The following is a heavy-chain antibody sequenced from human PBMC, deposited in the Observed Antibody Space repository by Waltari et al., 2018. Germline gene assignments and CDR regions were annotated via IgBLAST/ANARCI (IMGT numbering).Heavy chain of an antibody. CDR2: IKQDGSEK. CDR3: ARDSFNYDILTGYYYYYGMDV. Sequence: EVQLVESGGGLVQPGGSLRLSCAASGFTFSSYWMRWVRQAPGKGLEWVANIKQDGSEKYYVDSVKGRFTISRDNAKNSLYLQMNSLRAEDTAVYYCARDSFNYDILTGYYYYYGMDVWGQGTTVTVSS. V-gene: IGHV3-7*01. CDR1: GFTFSSYW. J-gene: IGHJ6*02. D-gene: IGHD3-9*01.